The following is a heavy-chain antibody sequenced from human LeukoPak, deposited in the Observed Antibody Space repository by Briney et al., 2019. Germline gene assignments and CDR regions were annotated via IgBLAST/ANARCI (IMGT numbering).Heavy chain of an antibody. CDR2: IGSSGSTI. CDR3: ARGRSWRLNDY. V-gene: IGHV3-48*03. D-gene: IGHD6-13*01. Sequence: GGSLRLSCAASGFTFSSYEMNWVRQAPGKGLEWVSYIGSSGSTIYYADSVKGRFTISRDNTKNSLYLQMNSLRAEDTAVYYCARGRSWRLNDYWGQGTLVTVSS. CDR1: GFTFSSYE. J-gene: IGHJ4*02.